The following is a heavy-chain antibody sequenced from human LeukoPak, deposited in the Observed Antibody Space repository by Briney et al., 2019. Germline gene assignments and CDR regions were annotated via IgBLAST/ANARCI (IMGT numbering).Heavy chain of an antibody. CDR2: IYYSGST. D-gene: IGHD2-2*01. CDR3: ARLAQYQLLFSTADNWFDP. J-gene: IGHJ5*02. V-gene: IGHV4-59*12. Sequence: SETLSLTCTVSGGSISSYYWSWIRQPPGKGLEWIGYIYYSGSTNYNPSLKSRVTISVDTSKNQFSLKLSSVTAADTAVYYCARLAQYQLLFSTADNWFDPWGQGTLVTVSS. CDR1: GGSISSYY.